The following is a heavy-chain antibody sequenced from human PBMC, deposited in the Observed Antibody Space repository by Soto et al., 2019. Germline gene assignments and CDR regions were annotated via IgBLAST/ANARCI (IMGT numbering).Heavy chain of an antibody. D-gene: IGHD3-10*01. V-gene: IGHV3-48*01. J-gene: IGHJ6*03. CDR2: VSSTGYTI. Sequence: PGGSLRLSCAASGFTFSNYSMNWVRSAPVKGLEWVSYVSSTGYTIYYADSVKGRFTISRDNAKNSLYVQLNSLRAEDTAVYYCTTAMGDTMVRGVYYYYYYMDVWGKGTTVTVSS. CDR3: TTAMGDTMVRGVYYYYYYMDV. CDR1: GFTFSNYS.